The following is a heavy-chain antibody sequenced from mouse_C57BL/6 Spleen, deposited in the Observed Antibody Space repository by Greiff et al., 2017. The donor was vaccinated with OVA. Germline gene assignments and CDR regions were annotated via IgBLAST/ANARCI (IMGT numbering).Heavy chain of an antibody. D-gene: IGHD2-4*01. Sequence: VQLQQPGAELVMPGASVKLSCKASGYTFTSYWMHWVKQRPGQGLEWIGDIDPSDSYTNYNQKFKGKSTLTVDKSSSTAYMQLSSLTSEDSAVYYCARGGLRWAMDYWGQGTSVTVSS. V-gene: IGHV1-69*01. J-gene: IGHJ4*01. CDR2: IDPSDSYT. CDR3: ARGGLRWAMDY. CDR1: GYTFTSYW.